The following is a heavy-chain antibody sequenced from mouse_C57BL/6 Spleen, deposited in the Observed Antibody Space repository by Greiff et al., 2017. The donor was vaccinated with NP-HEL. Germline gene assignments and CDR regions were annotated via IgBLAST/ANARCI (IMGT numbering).Heavy chain of an antibody. CDR3: ARFTYDYDRRTDY. Sequence: QVQLQQPGAELVKPGASVKLSCKASGYTFTSYWMQWVKQRPGQGLEWIGEIDPPDSYTNYNQKFKGKATLTVDTSSSTAYMQLSSLTSEDSAVYYCARFTYDYDRRTDYWGQGTSVTVSS. J-gene: IGHJ4*01. CDR2: IDPPDSYT. CDR1: GYTFTSYW. D-gene: IGHD2-4*01. V-gene: IGHV1-50*01.